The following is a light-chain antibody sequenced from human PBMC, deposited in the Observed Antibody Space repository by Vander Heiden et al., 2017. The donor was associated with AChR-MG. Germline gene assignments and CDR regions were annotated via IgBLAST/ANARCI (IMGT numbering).Light chain of an antibody. Sequence: QSALTQPRSVSGSPGQSVPISCPGTSSDVGGSNYVSWYQQHPGNEPQLMMDDVSNRPSGVPDRGSASKSGNNASTTISGLQAGDEADEYCCSYAGSYTIVVGGGTKLTVL. J-gene: IGLJ3*02. CDR1: SSDVGGSNY. CDR3: CSYAGSYTIV. V-gene: IGLV2-11*01. CDR2: DVS.